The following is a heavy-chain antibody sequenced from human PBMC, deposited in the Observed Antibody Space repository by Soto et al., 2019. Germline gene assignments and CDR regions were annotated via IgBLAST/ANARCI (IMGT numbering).Heavy chain of an antibody. V-gene: IGHV3-13*05. CDR2: IGTAGDP. D-gene: IGHD2-8*01. CDR3: ARQSRTSFDY. Sequence: GGSLRLSCAASGFTFSSYDMHWVRQTTGKGLEWVSGIGTAGDPSYPDSVKGRFTISRENAKNSAYLQMNSLRAGDTAVYFCARQSRTSFDYWGQGTLVTVSS. CDR1: GFTFSSYD. J-gene: IGHJ4*02.